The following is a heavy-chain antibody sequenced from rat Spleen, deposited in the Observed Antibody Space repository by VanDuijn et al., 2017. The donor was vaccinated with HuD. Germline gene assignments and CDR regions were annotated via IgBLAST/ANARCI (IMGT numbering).Heavy chain of an antibody. CDR2: INSAGST. Sequence: EVQLRESGPGLVKPSQSLSLTCSVTGQSITSSYRWNWIRKFPGNNLEWMGYINSAGSTNYNPSLKSRITSTRNTSTNQFFQQVNSVTTEDTATYYCARVVFPFTNWGQGTLVTVSS. CDR1: GQSITSSYR. CDR3: ARVVFPFTN. V-gene: IGHV3-3*01. D-gene: IGHD3-8*01. J-gene: IGHJ3*01.